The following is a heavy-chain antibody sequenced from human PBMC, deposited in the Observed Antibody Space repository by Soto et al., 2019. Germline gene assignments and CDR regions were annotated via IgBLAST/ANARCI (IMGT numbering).Heavy chain of an antibody. CDR1: GGSISVSSYY. CDR2: IYYRGST. CDR3: ARPGSCSTTSCYSRIDY. Sequence: SETLSLTCTVSGGSISVSSYYWGWIRQPPGKGLEWIGSIYYRGSTYYNPSLKSRVTISVDTSKNQFSLKLSSVTAADTAVYYCARPGSCSTTSCYSRIDYWGQGTLVTVSS. D-gene: IGHD2-2*01. V-gene: IGHV4-39*01. J-gene: IGHJ4*02.